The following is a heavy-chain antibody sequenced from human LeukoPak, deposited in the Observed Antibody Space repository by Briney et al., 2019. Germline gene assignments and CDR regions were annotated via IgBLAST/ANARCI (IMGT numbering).Heavy chain of an antibody. Sequence: GGSLRLSCAASGFTFDDYGMSWVRQAPGKGLEWVSGINWNGGSTGYAASVKGRFTISRDNAKNSLYLQMTMLRAEDTALYYLARADQPTVTTNYFDYWGQGTLVTVSS. V-gene: IGHV3-20*04. D-gene: IGHD4-17*01. J-gene: IGHJ4*02. CDR1: GFTFDDYG. CDR2: INWNGGST. CDR3: ARADQPTVTTNYFDY.